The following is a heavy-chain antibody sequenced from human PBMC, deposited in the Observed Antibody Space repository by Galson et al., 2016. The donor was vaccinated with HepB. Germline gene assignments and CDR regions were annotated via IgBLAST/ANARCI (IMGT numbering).Heavy chain of an antibody. J-gene: IGHJ4*02. CDR1: GFTFSNYA. D-gene: IGHD2-15*01. Sequence: SLRLSCAASGFTFSNYAMSWVRQAPGKGLEWVAAISYSGASAYYADSAKGRFTISRDNSKNTVFLQMNSLGAKDTALYYCAKVLRQSGPDDHFDSWGQGTLVTASS. V-gene: IGHV3-23*01. CDR3: AKVLRQSGPDDHFDS. CDR2: ISYSGASA.